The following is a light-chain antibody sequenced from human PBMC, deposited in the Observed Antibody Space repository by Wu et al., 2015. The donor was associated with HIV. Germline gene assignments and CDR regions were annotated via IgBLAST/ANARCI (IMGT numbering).Light chain of an antibody. CDR1: QSISANY. V-gene: IGKV3-20*01. CDR3: QQYDSSPPWT. Sequence: EIVLTQTPGTLPLSPGERATLSCRASQSISANYLAWYQQRPGQAPRLLIFGVSNRASGIPARFSGSGSGTDFTLTISRLEPEDFAVYYCQQYDSSPPWTFGQGTRV. CDR2: GVS. J-gene: IGKJ1*01.